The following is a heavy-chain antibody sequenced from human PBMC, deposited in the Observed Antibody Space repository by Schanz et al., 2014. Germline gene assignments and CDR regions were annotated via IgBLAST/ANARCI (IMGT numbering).Heavy chain of an antibody. CDR2: IYYSGSS. J-gene: IGHJ3*02. D-gene: IGHD2-15*01. Sequence: QLQLQESGPGLVKPSETLSLTCTVSGGSISSSSYFWGWIRQPPGKGLEWIGSIYYSGSSYYNPSLESRVPIPVDTSNNQFSLKRSSVTAADTAVYYCAGPRYCTGSSCYDAFDIWGQGTMVTVSS. V-gene: IGHV4-39*01. CDR3: AGPRYCTGSSCYDAFDI. CDR1: GGSISSSSYF.